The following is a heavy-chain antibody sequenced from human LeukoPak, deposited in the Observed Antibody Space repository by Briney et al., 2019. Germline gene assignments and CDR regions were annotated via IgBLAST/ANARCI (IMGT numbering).Heavy chain of an antibody. CDR1: GGSISSYY. V-gene: IGHV4-59*01. D-gene: IGHD3-16*02. Sequence: SETLSLTCTVSGGSISSYYWSWIRQPPGKGLEWIGYIYYSGSTNYNPSLKSRVTISVDTSKNQFSLKLSSVTAADTAVYYCARAVYDYVWGSYRYYFDYWGQGTLVTVSS. CDR2: IYYSGST. CDR3: ARAVYDYVWGSYRYYFDY. J-gene: IGHJ4*02.